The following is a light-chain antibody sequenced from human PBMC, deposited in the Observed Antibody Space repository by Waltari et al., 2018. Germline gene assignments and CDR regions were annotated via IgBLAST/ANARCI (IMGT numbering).Light chain of an antibody. CDR2: TNY. J-gene: IGLJ3*02. CDR3: GAWDDSLNGGV. Sequence: QSVLTQPPSASGTPGQRVTISCSGSSSNIGSNTVHWYQQRPGTAPKLLIYTNYQRPSGVPDRFSGSKSGTSASLAISGLQSEDEADYYCGAWDDSLNGGVFGGGTKLTVL. V-gene: IGLV1-44*01. CDR1: SSNIGSNT.